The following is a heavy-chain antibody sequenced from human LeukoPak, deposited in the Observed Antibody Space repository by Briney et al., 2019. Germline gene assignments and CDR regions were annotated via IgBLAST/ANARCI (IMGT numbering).Heavy chain of an antibody. Sequence: ASVKVSCKASGGTFTSYGISWVRQAPGQGLEWMGWISAYNGNTNYAQKLQGRVTMTTDTSTSTAYMELRSLRSDDTAVYYCARGPLRIAARRLLSWDYWGQGTLVTVSS. CDR2: ISAYNGNT. V-gene: IGHV1-18*01. CDR3: ARGPLRIAARRLLSWDY. D-gene: IGHD6-6*01. J-gene: IGHJ4*02. CDR1: GGTFTSYG.